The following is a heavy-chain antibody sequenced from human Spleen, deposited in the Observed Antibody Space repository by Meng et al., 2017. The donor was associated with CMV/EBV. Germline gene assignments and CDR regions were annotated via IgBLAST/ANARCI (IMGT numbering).Heavy chain of an antibody. V-gene: IGHV3-7*01. CDR1: GFTFSSYW. J-gene: IGHJ5*02. CDR2: IKQDGSEK. Sequence: GGSLRLSCAASGFTFSSYWMSWVRQAPGKGLEWVANIKQDGSEKYYVDSVKGRFTISRDNAKNSLYLQMNSLRAEDTAVYYCARDRRYYGSGSVGWFDPWGQGTLVTVSS. D-gene: IGHD3-10*01. CDR3: ARDRRYYGSGSVGWFDP.